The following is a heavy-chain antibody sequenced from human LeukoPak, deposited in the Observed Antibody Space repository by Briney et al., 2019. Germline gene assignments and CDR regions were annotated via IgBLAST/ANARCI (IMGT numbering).Heavy chain of an antibody. CDR3: AIHDGAPPDALDI. D-gene: IGHD4-17*01. CDR2: IYYSGST. CDR1: GGSISSSSYY. V-gene: IGHV4-39*01. J-gene: IGHJ3*02. Sequence: SETLSLTCTVSGGSISSSSYYWGWIRQPPGKGLGWIGSIYYSGSTYYNPSLKSRVTIPVHTSKNQFSLKLSSVTPAATPVYYSAIHDGAPPDALDILVQGAMATVSS.